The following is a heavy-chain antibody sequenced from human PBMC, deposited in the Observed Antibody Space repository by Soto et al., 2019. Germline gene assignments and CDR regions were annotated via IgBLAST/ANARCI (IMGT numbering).Heavy chain of an antibody. CDR3: ARNPADTTPDYAMDV. CDR2: IWHDGSDI. D-gene: IGHD2-15*01. J-gene: IGHJ6*02. CDR1: GFTFSSDV. Sequence: VQLVESGGGVVQPGRSFRVSCVAPGFTFSSDVMRWVRQAPGKGLEWVALIWHDGSDISYGDSVRGRFTISRDKYKNTLYLHMNRRRGDDTAVDYCARNPADTTPDYAMDVWRQGTTVTAS. V-gene: IGHV3-33*01.